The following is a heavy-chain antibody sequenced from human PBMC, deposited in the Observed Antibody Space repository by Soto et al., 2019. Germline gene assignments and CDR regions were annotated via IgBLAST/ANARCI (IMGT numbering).Heavy chain of an antibody. V-gene: IGHV3-33*01. CDR3: ARDSSGVTTYFDS. CDR2: IWYDGSKK. D-gene: IGHD4-17*01. J-gene: IGHJ4*02. Sequence: QVQLVESGGGVVQPGRSLRLSCAASGFSFRSHGMHWVRQAPGKGLEWVAVIWYDGSKKYYADSVKGRFTISRDKSKNTRYREMKSLRAEDTAVYYCARDSSGVTTYFDSWGQGSLVTVSS. CDR1: GFSFRSHG.